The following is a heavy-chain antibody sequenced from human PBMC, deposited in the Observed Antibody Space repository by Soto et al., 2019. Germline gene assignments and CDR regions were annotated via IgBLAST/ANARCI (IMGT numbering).Heavy chain of an antibody. Sequence: PGGSLRLSCAASGFTFSSYGMHWVRQAPGKGLEWVAVIWYDGSIKYYADSVKGRFTISRDNSKNTLYLQMNSLRAEDTAVYYCARDRYPRYSSSLDAFDIWGQGTMVT. CDR3: ARDRYPRYSSSLDAFDI. J-gene: IGHJ3*02. V-gene: IGHV3-33*01. CDR2: IWYDGSIK. D-gene: IGHD6-13*01. CDR1: GFTFSSYG.